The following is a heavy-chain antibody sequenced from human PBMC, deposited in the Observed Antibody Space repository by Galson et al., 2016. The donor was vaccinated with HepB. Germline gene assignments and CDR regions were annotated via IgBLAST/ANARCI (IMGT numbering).Heavy chain of an antibody. CDR1: GFTFSSYG. V-gene: IGHV3-30*18. CDR2: ISYDGSNK. D-gene: IGHD4-17*01. J-gene: IGHJ4*02. Sequence: SLRLSCAASGFTFSSYGMHWVRQAPGKGLEWVAVISYDGSNKYYADSVKGRFTISRDNSKNTLYLQMNSLRAEDTAAYYCAKSGRYYGVDHFDYWGQGTLVTVSS. CDR3: AKSGRYYGVDHFDY.